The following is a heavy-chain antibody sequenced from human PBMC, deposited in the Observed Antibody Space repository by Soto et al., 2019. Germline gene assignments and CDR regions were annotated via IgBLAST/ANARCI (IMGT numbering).Heavy chain of an antibody. CDR1: GFTFSNYA. CDR3: ARERIGYDIYY. V-gene: IGHV3-30*04. Sequence: QVQLVESGGDVVQPGRSLRLSCAASGFTFSNYAMHWARQAPGKGLEWVALISYNARIAYYADSVKGRFSISRDNSKDTLYLQMDSLRTEDTAIYYCARERIGYDIYYWVQGTLVTVSS. J-gene: IGHJ4*02. D-gene: IGHD5-18*01. CDR2: ISYNARIA.